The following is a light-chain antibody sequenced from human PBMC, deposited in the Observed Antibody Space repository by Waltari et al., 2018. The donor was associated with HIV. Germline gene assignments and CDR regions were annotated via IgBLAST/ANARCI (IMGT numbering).Light chain of an antibody. CDR2: AAS. CDR1: QSIGRD. V-gene: IGKV1-39*01. J-gene: IGKJ4*02. Sequence: DIQMTQSQSSLSASVGDRVTITCPASQSIGRDLNWYQQKPGKAPKLLIYAASSWKSGVPPRCSGSGSGTDFTLAISSLQPDDFAAYYCQQSTSTPLTFGGGTKVEI. CDR3: QQSTSTPLT.